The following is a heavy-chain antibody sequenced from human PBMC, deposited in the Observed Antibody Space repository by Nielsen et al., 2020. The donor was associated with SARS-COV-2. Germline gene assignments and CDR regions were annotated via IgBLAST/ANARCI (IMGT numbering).Heavy chain of an antibody. CDR2: LDCDDDK. Sequence: SGPTLVKPTPTLKLTCTFSGFSLRTPGKCVSWIRQPPGKALEWPSLLDCDDDKYYSTSLKTRLTISKDTSKNQVVLTMTNMDPVDTATYYCARTAWYNWNYPDYWGQGTLVTVSS. J-gene: IGHJ4*02. CDR1: GFSLRTPGKC. V-gene: IGHV2-70*01. D-gene: IGHD1-20*01. CDR3: ARTAWYNWNYPDY.